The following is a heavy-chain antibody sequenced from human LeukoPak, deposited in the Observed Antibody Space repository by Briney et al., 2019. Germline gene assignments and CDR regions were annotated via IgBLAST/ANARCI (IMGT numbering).Heavy chain of an antibody. CDR1: GFTFSIYW. CDR3: ARDGLVPSDWFDP. CDR2: IKQGGSEK. J-gene: IGHJ5*02. V-gene: IGHV3-7*01. Sequence: GGSLRLSCSASGFTFSIYWMSCVREAPGKGLEGVANIKQGGSEKYYVDSVKGRLTISRDNDKNSLYLQMNSLRAEDTDVYYSARDGLVPSDWFDPWGQGTLVTVSS.